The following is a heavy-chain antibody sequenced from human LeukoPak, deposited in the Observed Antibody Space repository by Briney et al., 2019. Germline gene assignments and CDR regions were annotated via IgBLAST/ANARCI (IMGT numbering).Heavy chain of an antibody. J-gene: IGHJ3*02. Sequence: PSETLSLTCTVSGGSISSYYWSWIRQPAGKGLEWIGHIYTSGTTNYNPPLKSRVTISVDKSKNQFSLKLTSVTAADTAVYYCARIGDDYSFDKWGQGTMVTVSS. CDR2: IYTSGTT. D-gene: IGHD2-21*02. V-gene: IGHV4-4*07. CDR3: ARIGDDYSFDK. CDR1: GGSISSYY.